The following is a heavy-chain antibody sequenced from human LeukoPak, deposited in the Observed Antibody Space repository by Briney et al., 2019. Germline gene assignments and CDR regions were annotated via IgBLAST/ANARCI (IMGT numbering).Heavy chain of an antibody. CDR2: VYPGDSDT. CDR3: TRRFRSGPNCDY. Sequence: ESLKISCKGSGYSFASYWIGWVRQMPGKGLEWMGIVYPGDSDTRYSPSFQGQVTISADKSISTTYLQWSSLKASDTAIYYCTRRFRSGPNCDYWGQGTLVTVSS. CDR1: GYSFASYW. V-gene: IGHV5-51*01. J-gene: IGHJ4*02. D-gene: IGHD1-1*01.